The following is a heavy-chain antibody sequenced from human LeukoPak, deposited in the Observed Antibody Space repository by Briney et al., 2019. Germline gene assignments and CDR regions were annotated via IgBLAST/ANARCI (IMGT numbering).Heavy chain of an antibody. V-gene: IGHV1-2*02. CDR2: INPHSGDT. J-gene: IGHJ4*02. CDR1: GYTFTGYY. D-gene: IGHD6-19*01. Sequence: ASVKVSCKASGYTFTGYYIHWVRQAPGQGLEWVGWINPHSGDTNYAQNFQGRVTMTRDTSISTAYLELSRLRSDDTAVYYCARVLYGSGWYDGDYWGQGTLVTVSS. CDR3: ARVLYGSGWYDGDY.